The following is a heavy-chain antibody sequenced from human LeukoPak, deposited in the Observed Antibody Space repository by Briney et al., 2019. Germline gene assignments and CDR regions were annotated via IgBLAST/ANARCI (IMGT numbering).Heavy chain of an antibody. D-gene: IGHD6-6*01. CDR1: GYRFSSYW. Sequence: GESLKISCKGSGYRFSSYWIGWVRQMPGKGLEWMGIIYPGDSDTGYSPSFQGQVTISVDKSISTAYLQWSSLKASDTAMYYCARHTAARPYYYYYYIDVWGIGTTVTVSS. CDR3: ARHTAARPYYYYYYIDV. V-gene: IGHV5-51*01. J-gene: IGHJ6*03. CDR2: IYPGDSDT.